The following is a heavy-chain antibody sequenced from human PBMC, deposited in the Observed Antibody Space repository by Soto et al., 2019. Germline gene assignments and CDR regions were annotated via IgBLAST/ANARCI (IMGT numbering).Heavy chain of an antibody. Sequence: SVKVSCKASGFTFTSSAVQWVRQARGQRLEWIGWIVVGSGNTNYAQKFQERVTITRDMSTSTAYMELSSLRSEDTAVYYRAADRCHSGRDEHASWGQGTLVTVSS. CDR3: AADRCHSGRDEHAS. V-gene: IGHV1-58*01. J-gene: IGHJ4*02. CDR2: IVVGSGNT. D-gene: IGHD1-26*01. CDR1: GFTFTSSA.